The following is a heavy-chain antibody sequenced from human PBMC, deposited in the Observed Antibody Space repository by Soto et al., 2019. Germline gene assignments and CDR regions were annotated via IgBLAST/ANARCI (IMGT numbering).Heavy chain of an antibody. CDR1: GASISGFY. Sequence: PSETLSLTCTVSGASISGFYWSWIRKSAGKGLEWIGRIYATGTTDYDPSLKSRVMMSVDTSKKQFSLKLRSVTAADTAVYYCVRDGTKTLRDWFDPWGQGISVTVSS. D-gene: IGHD1-1*01. CDR2: IYATGTT. V-gene: IGHV4-4*07. J-gene: IGHJ5*02. CDR3: VRDGTKTLRDWFDP.